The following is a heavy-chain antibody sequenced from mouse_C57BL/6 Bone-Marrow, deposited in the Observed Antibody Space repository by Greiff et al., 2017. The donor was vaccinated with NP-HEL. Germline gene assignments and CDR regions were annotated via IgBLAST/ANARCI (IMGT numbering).Heavy chain of an antibody. CDR1: GYTFTSYW. Sequence: QVQLKQPGAELVKPGASVKLSCKASGYTFTSYWMHWVKQRPGQGLEWIGMIHPNSGSTNYNEKFKSKATLTVDKSSSTAYMQLSSLTSEDSAVYYCARGLGCNSFAYWGQGTLVTVSA. CDR3: ARGLGCNSFAY. CDR2: IHPNSGST. J-gene: IGHJ3*01. V-gene: IGHV1-64*01. D-gene: IGHD2-1*01.